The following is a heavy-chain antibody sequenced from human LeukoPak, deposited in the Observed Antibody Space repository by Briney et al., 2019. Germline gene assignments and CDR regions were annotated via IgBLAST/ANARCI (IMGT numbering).Heavy chain of an antibody. D-gene: IGHD6-13*01. CDR2: VSWKGANT. CDR3: ARDNSGQQEGPWHYYYMDV. CDR1: APKVDVYG. V-gene: IGHV3-20*04. J-gene: IGHJ6*03. Sequence: SGPCQRPAWAADAPKVDVYGTGSARQAPGGGRGWVFGVSWKGANTAYAPSVKGRFTISSDSANDSVYLQMNSLRAEDTALYFCARDNSGQQEGPWHYYYMDVWGRGTTVTVSS.